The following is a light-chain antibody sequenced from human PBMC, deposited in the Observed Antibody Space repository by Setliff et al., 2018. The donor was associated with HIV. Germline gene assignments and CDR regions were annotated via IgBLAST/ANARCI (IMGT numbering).Light chain of an antibody. CDR3: SSYTSSSTDV. J-gene: IGLJ1*01. CDR1: SNDVGAYNT. CDR2: DVS. Sequence: QSVLAQPASVSGSPGQSITISCTGTSNDVGAYNTVYWYQQHPGEAPKLMIYDVSTRPSGVSNRFSGSKSGNTASLTTSGLQTEDEADYYCSSYTSSSTDVFGTGTKVTVL. V-gene: IGLV2-14*01.